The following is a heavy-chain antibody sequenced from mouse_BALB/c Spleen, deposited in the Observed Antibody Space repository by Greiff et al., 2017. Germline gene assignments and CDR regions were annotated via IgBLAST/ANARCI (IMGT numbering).Heavy chain of an antibody. CDR3: TRSEDYGYEAWFAY. Sequence: QVQLQQPGAELVKPGASVKLSCKASGYTFTSYWMHWVKQRPGRGLEWIGRIDPNSGGTKYNEKFKSKTTLTVDKPSSTAYMQLSSLTSEDSAVYYCTRSEDYGYEAWFAYWGQGTLVTVSA. J-gene: IGHJ3*01. CDR2: IDPNSGGT. CDR1: GYTFTSYW. D-gene: IGHD2-2*01. V-gene: IGHV1-62-3*01.